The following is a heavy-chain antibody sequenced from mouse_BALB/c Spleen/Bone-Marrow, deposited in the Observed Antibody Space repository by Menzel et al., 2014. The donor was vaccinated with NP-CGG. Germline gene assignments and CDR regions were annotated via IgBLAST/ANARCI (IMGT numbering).Heavy chain of an antibody. D-gene: IGHD1-1*01. CDR3: ARGHYYGSSYYAMDY. CDR2: ISTYYGDA. Sequence: QVQLQQSGAELVRPGVSVKISCKGSGYTFTDYAMHWVKQSHAKSLEWIGVISTYYGDASYNQKFKGKATMTVDKSSSTAYMELARLTSEDSAIYYCARGHYYGSSYYAMDYWGQGTSVTVPS. J-gene: IGHJ4*01. V-gene: IGHV1S137*01. CDR1: GYTFTDYA.